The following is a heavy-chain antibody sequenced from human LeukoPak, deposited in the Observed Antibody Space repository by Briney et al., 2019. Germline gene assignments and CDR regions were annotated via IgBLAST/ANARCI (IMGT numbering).Heavy chain of an antibody. J-gene: IGHJ4*02. Sequence: GGSLRLSCAASGFTFSSHAMHWVRQAPGKGLEWVAVLSYEGSNQYYADSVKGRFTISRDNLKNSLYLQMDSLRADDTAFYYCARDDNWGFDYWGQGALVTVSS. V-gene: IGHV3-30*07. CDR1: GFTFSSHA. CDR3: ARDDNWGFDY. D-gene: IGHD7-27*01. CDR2: LSYEGSNQ.